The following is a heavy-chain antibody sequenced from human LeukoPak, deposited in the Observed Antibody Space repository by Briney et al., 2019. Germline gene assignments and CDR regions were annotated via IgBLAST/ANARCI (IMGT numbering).Heavy chain of an antibody. Sequence: GGSLRLSCAASGFTVSNIYMSWVRQAPGKGLEWVSVIYSGGSTYYADSVKGRFTISRDNSKNTLYLQMNSLRAEDTAVYYCAREVAAAGYVYYGMDVWGQGTTVTVSS. CDR3: AREVAAAGYVYYGMDV. V-gene: IGHV3-66*01. J-gene: IGHJ6*02. D-gene: IGHD6-13*01. CDR1: GFTVSNIY. CDR2: IYSGGST.